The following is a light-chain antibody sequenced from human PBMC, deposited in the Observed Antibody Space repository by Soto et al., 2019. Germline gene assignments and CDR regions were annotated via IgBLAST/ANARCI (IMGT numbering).Light chain of an antibody. V-gene: IGKV1D-16*01. CDR1: QGINNW. CDR2: AVS. CDR3: QHYNSYSEA. Sequence: DIQMTQSPSSVSASVGDRVTTTCRASQGINNWLAWYQQKPGKAPELLIYAVSYLQSGVPSRFSGSGSGTDFTLTISSLQPEDFATYYCQHYNSYSEAFGQGTKVDIK. J-gene: IGKJ1*01.